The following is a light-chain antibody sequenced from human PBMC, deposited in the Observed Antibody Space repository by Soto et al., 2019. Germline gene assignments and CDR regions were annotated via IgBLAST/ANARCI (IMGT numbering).Light chain of an antibody. J-gene: IGLJ1*01. CDR3: QAYDSRLPGTYV. V-gene: IGLV1-40*01. Sequence: QSVLTQPPSVSGAPGQRATIPCSWSSSNIGSVYDVHWYQQVPVAAPKLLIYANNNRPSGVPDRFSCSKSGTSASLAITGLQDEDEADYYCQAYDSRLPGTYVFGTGNKVTVL. CDR1: SSNIGSVYD. CDR2: ANN.